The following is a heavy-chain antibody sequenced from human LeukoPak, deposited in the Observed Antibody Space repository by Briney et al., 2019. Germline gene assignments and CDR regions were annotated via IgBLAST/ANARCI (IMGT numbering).Heavy chain of an antibody. Sequence: GGSLRLSCAASGFTFSSYGMHWVRRAPGKGLEWVAVIWNDGSKKYYADSVKGRFTISRDNSKNTLYLQMNSLRAEDTAVFYCARYISTIVVAPGYWGQGTLVTVSP. D-gene: IGHD3-22*01. CDR3: ARYISTIVVAPGY. CDR1: GFTFSSYG. V-gene: IGHV3-33*01. J-gene: IGHJ4*02. CDR2: IWNDGSKK.